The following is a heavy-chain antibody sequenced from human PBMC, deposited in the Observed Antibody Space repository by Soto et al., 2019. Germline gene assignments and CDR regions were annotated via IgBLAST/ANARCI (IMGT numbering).Heavy chain of an antibody. V-gene: IGHV4-4*02. CDR2: IYHSGST. CDR3: ARIVVVPAAIRYYYYYGMDV. Sequence: SETLSLTCAVSGGSISSSNWWSWVRQPPGKGLEWIGEIYHSGSTNYNPSLKSRVTISVDKSKNQFSLKLSSVTAADTAVYYCARIVVVPAAIRYYYYYGMDVWGQGTTVTVSS. CDR1: GGSISSSNW. D-gene: IGHD2-2*01. J-gene: IGHJ6*02.